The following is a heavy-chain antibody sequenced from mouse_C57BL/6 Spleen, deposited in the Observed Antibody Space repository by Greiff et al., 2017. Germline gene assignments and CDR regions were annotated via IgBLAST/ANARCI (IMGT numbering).Heavy chain of an antibody. CDR1: GYAFSSSW. V-gene: IGHV1-82*01. CDR3: ARWDYYGSSRYYVDY. J-gene: IGHJ2*01. D-gene: IGHD1-1*01. Sequence: QVQLKESGPELVKPGASVKISCKASGYAFSSSWMNWVKQRPGKGLEWIGRIYPGDGDTNYNGKFKGKATLTADKSSSTAYMQLSSLTSEDSAVYFCARWDYYGSSRYYVDYWGQGTTLTVSS. CDR2: IYPGDGDT.